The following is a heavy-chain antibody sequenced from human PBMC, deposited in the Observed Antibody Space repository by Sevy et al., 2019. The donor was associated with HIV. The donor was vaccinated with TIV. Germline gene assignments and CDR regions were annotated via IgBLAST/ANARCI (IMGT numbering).Heavy chain of an antibody. CDR1: GYTLTELS. V-gene: IGHV1-24*01. J-gene: IGHJ4*02. CDR3: ATPSIAARLPFDY. Sequence: ASVKVSCKVSGYTLTELSMHWVRQAPGKGLEWTGGFDPEDGETIDAQKFQGRVTMTEDTSTDTAYMELSSLRSEDTAVYYCATPSIAARLPFDYWGQGTLVTVSS. D-gene: IGHD6-6*01. CDR2: FDPEDGET.